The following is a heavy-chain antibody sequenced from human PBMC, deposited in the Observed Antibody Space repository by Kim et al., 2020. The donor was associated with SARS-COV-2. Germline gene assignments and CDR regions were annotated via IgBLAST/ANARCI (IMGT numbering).Heavy chain of an antibody. D-gene: IGHD6-13*01. CDR2: ISYDGSNK. J-gene: IGHJ6*01. V-gene: IGHV3-30*04. Sequence: GGSLRLSCAASGFIFSDYAMHWVRQAPGKGLEWVAVISYDGSNKYYADSVKGRFTISRDNSKSTLYLQMNSLRAEDTAVYYCARDLMAAAVIYYYGMDV. CDR3: ARDLMAAAVIYYYGMDV. CDR1: GFIFSDYA.